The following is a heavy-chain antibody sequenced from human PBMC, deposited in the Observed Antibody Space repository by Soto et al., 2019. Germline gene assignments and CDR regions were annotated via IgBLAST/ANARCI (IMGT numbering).Heavy chain of an antibody. CDR2: INPNSGGT. Sequence: ASVKVSCKASGYTFTGYYMHWVRQAPGQGLEWMGWINPNSGGTNYAQKFQGRVTMTRDTSISTAYMELSRLRSDDTAVYYCARDRRLGLRFLEWLFKRYHYYGMDVWGQGTTVTV. CDR3: ARDRRLGLRFLEWLFKRYHYYGMDV. D-gene: IGHD3-3*01. J-gene: IGHJ6*01. V-gene: IGHV1-2*02. CDR1: GYTFTGYY.